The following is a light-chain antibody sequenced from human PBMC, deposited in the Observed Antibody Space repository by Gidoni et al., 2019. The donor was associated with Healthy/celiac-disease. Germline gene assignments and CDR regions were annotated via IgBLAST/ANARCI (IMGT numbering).Light chain of an antibody. CDR1: QSVSSSY. J-gene: IGKJ3*01. CDR3: QQYGSSHT. CDR2: GAS. Sequence: EIVLTQSPGTLSLYPGERATLTCRASQSVSSSYLAWYQQKPGQAPRLLIYGASSRATGIPDRFSGSGSGTDFTLTISRLEPEDFAVYYCQQYGSSHTFGPGTKVDIK. V-gene: IGKV3-20*01.